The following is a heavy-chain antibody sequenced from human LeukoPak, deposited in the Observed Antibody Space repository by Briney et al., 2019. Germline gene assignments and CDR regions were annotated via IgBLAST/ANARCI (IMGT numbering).Heavy chain of an antibody. CDR2: ISAYNGNT. CDR3: VLGRGVPGSFWDY. D-gene: IGHD3-3*01. CDR1: GYTFTGYY. J-gene: IGHJ4*02. V-gene: IGHV1-18*04. Sequence: GASVKVSCKASGYTFTGYYMHWVRQAPGQGLEWMGWISAYNGNTNYAQKLQGRVTMTTDTSTSTAYMELRSLRSDDTAVYYCVLGRGVPGSFWDYWGQGTLVTVSS.